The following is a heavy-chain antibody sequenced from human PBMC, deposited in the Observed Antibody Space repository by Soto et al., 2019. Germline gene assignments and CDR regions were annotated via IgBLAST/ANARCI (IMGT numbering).Heavy chain of an antibody. CDR1: GFTFTNYA. CDR3: AREVGATSGWLDP. D-gene: IGHD1-26*01. V-gene: IGHV3-23*01. J-gene: IGHJ5*02. Sequence: EVQLSESGGDLRQPVGSLRLSCAASGFTFTNYAMTWVGQTPGKGLEWVSGISASGGLKYYADCVRGRFTVSRDNSKNILYLQMDNLRDEDTALYYCAREVGATSGWLDPWGQGPQVTVSS. CDR2: ISASGGLK.